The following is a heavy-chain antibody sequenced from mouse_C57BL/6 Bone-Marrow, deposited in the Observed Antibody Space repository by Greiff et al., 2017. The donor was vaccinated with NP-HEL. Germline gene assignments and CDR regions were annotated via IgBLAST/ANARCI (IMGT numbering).Heavy chain of an antibody. CDR1: GFTFSDYY. V-gene: IGHV5-12*01. Sequence: EVQVVESGGGLVQPGGSLKLSCAASGFTFSDYYMYWVRQTPEKRLEWVAYISNGGGSTYYPDTVKGRFTISRDNAKNTLYLQMSRLKSEDTAMYYCARRGGYYGDYFDYWGQGTTLTVSS. CDR2: ISNGGGST. D-gene: IGHD2-1*01. CDR3: ARRGGYYGDYFDY. J-gene: IGHJ2*01.